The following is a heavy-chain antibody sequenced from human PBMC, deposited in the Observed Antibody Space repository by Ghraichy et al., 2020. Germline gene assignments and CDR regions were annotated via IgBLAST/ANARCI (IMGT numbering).Heavy chain of an antibody. D-gene: IGHD6-19*01. J-gene: IGHJ6*03. V-gene: IGHV4-61*01. CDR1: GGSVSSGSYY. Sequence: SETLSLTCTVSGGSVSSGSYYWSWIRQPPGKGLEWIGYIYYSGSTNYNPSLKSRVTISVDTSKNQFSLKLSSVTAADTAVYYCARVGGWLDRGTEHQYYMDVWGKGTTVTVSS. CDR2: IYYSGST. CDR3: ARVGGWLDRGTEHQYYMDV.